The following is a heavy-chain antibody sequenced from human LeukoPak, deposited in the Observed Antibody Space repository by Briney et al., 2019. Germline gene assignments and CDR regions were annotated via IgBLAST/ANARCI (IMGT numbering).Heavy chain of an antibody. J-gene: IGHJ5*02. CDR2: IYYSGST. V-gene: IGHV4-61*08. Sequence: SETLSLTCTVSGGSISSGDYYWSWIRQPPGKGLEWIGYIYYSGSTNYNPSLKSRVTISVDTSKNQFSLKLSSVTAADTAVYYCARDRGPYDFWSGRRKYNWFDPWGQGTLVTVSS. CDR3: ARDRGPYDFWSGRRKYNWFDP. CDR1: GGSISSGDYY. D-gene: IGHD3-3*01.